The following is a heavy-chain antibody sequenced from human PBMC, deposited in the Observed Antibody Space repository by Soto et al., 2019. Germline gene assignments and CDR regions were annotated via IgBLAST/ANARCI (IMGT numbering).Heavy chain of an antibody. CDR3: ARVAATLEGDPHAFDI. Sequence: PGGSLRLSCAASGFTFSDYYMSWIRQAPGKGLEWVSYISSSGSTIYYADSVKGRFTISRDNAKNSLYLQMNSLRAEDTAVYYCARVAATLEGDPHAFDIWGQGTMVTVSS. D-gene: IGHD2-21*02. J-gene: IGHJ3*02. CDR1: GFTFSDYY. V-gene: IGHV3-11*01. CDR2: ISSSGSTI.